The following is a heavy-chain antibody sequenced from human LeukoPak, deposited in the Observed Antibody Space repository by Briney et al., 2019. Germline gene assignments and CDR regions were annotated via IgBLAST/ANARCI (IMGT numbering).Heavy chain of an antibody. V-gene: IGHV1-18*01. CDR3: ARGDVNYYDSSGYYYY. D-gene: IGHD3-22*01. J-gene: IGHJ4*02. CDR2: ISAYNGNT. Sequence: ASVKVSCKASGYTFTSYGISWVRQAPGQGLEWMGWISAYNGNTNYAQKLQGRVTMTTDTSTSTAYMELRSLRSDDTAVYYCARGDVNYYDSSGYYYYWGQGTLVTVSS. CDR1: GYTFTSYG.